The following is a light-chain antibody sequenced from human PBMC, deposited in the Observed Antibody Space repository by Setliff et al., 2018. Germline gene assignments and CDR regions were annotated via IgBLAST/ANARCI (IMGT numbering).Light chain of an antibody. CDR3: GSYARSSAPYV. CDR1: SSDVGAYNY. J-gene: IGLJ1*01. Sequence: QSALAQPASVSGYPGQSITISCAGTSSDVGAYNYVSWYQQNPGKAPKLLIYAVNNRPSGVSDRFSGSKSGNTASLTISGLQAEDEADYYCGSYARSSAPYVFGTGTKGTVL. CDR2: AVN. V-gene: IGLV2-14*01.